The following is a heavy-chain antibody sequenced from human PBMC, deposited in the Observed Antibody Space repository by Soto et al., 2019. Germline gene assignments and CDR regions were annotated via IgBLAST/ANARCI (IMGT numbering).Heavy chain of an antibody. J-gene: IGHJ4*02. CDR1: GYTFNNYW. Sequence: EVQLVQSGAEVKKPGESLKISCKTSGYTFNNYWIGWVRQMPGKGLEWMGIIYPGDSATKYSPSFQGQVTISVDKSISTVYLQWSSLKASDTAMFYCARLQYCSGDTCYSAAPYWGQGTLVTVSS. V-gene: IGHV5-51*01. CDR2: IYPGDSAT. D-gene: IGHD2-15*01. CDR3: ARLQYCSGDTCYSAAPY.